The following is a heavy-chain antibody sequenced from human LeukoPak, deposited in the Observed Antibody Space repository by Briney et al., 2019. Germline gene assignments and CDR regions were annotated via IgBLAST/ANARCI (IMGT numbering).Heavy chain of an antibody. CDR1: GDSVSSNGAG. Sequence: SQTLSLTCAISGDSVSSNGAGWNWIRQSPSRGPEWLGRTYYRSKWYSDYAVALKGRITINPATSRNQFSLQLNSVTPEDTAVYYCARDPYYGSGRAGYYGMDVWGQGTTVTVSS. D-gene: IGHD3-10*01. CDR2: TYYRSKWYS. V-gene: IGHV6-1*01. CDR3: ARDPYYGSGRAGYYGMDV. J-gene: IGHJ6*02.